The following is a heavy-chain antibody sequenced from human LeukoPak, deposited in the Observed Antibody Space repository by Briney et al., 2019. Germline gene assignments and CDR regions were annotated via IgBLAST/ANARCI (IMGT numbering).Heavy chain of an antibody. CDR1: GFTFSSYS. CDR3: ARVGDGDSFDY. CDR2: ISSSSSYI. D-gene: IGHD3-10*01. J-gene: IGHJ4*02. Sequence: GGSLRPSCAASGFTFSSYSMNWVRQAPGRGLECVSSISSSSSYIHYADSVKGRFTISRDNAKNSLYLQMNSLRAEDTALYYCARVGDGDSFDYWGQGTLVTVSS. V-gene: IGHV3-21*01.